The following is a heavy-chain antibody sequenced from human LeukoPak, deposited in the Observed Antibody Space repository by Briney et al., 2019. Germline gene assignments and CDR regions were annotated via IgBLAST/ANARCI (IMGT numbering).Heavy chain of an antibody. CDR2: INWNGGST. J-gene: IGHJ6*03. CDR3: AKDATPALGTVYMDV. D-gene: IGHD6-13*01. Sequence: AGGSLRLSCAASGFTFDDYGMSWVRQAPGKGLEWVSGINWNGGSTGYADSVKGRFTISRDNAKNSLYLQMNSLRAEDTAVYYCAKDATPALGTVYMDVWGKGTTVTISS. CDR1: GFTFDDYG. V-gene: IGHV3-20*04.